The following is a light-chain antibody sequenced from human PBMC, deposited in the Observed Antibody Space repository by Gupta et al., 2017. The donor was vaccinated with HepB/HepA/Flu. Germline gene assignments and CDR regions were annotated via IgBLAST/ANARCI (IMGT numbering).Light chain of an antibody. V-gene: IGLV2-14*03. Sequence: QPALTQPASVSGSPGQSITISCTGTSSDIGAYNYVSWYQLHPGQAPKLMIYDVSDRPSGVSNRFSGSKSGNTASLTISGPHTEDEADYFCSSYTSSTIIVFGGGTKLTVL. J-gene: IGLJ2*01. CDR2: DVS. CDR3: SSYTSSTIIV. CDR1: SSDIGAYNY.